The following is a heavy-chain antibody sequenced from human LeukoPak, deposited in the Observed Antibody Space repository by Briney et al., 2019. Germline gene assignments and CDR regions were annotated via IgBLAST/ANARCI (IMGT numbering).Heavy chain of an antibody. CDR3: AKAVRSMVTGGGYFDS. CDR1: GFSFSNYD. CDR2: LSGGGDSS. V-gene: IGHV3-23*02. D-gene: IGHD3-10*01. Sequence: AGGSLRLSCAASGFSFSNYDMSWVRQAPGKGLEWVSSLSGGGDSSYYDASVMGRFTMSRDTSKNPLYLQMSTLTAEDTAVYYCAKAVRSMVTGGGYFDSWGQGTLVTVSS. J-gene: IGHJ4*02.